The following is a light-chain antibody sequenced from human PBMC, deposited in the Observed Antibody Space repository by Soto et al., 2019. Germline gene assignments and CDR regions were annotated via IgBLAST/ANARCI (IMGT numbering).Light chain of an antibody. V-gene: IGKV2-30*02. Sequence: DVVMTQSPISLPVTLGQPASISCTSSQSLIHSDGSNYLSWFQQRPGQSPRRLIYEVSDRDSGVPDRFSGSGSGTDFTLKISRVEAEDVGVYYCMQGTHWPWTFGQGTEVEIK. CDR2: EVS. J-gene: IGKJ1*01. CDR1: QSLIHSDGSNY. CDR3: MQGTHWPWT.